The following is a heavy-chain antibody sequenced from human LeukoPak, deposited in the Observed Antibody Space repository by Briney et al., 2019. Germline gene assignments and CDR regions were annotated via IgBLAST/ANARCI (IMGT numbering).Heavy chain of an antibody. Sequence: GASVKVSCKASGYTFTSYGISWVRQAPGQGLEWMGWISAYNGNTNHEQKLQGRVTMTTVTSTSTAYMELRSLRSDDTAVYYCARADTLDAFDIWGQGTMVTVSS. CDR1: GYTFTSYG. CDR2: ISAYNGNT. V-gene: IGHV1-18*01. CDR3: ARADTLDAFDI. J-gene: IGHJ3*02.